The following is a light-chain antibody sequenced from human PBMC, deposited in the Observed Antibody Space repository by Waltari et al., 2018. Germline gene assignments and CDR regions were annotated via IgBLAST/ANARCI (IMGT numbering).Light chain of an antibody. CDR2: KIS. V-gene: IGKV2-30*02. CDR1: QSLVHTAGNTY. CDR3: MQCSHWPRT. Sequence: DVVMTQPPLSLPVTLGQPASISCRSSQSLVHTAGNTYLNWFQQRPGQPPRRLIYKISRRESGVPDRFSGSGSGTDFTLKISRVEAEDVGVYYCMQCSHWPRTFGQGTKLEI. J-gene: IGKJ2*01.